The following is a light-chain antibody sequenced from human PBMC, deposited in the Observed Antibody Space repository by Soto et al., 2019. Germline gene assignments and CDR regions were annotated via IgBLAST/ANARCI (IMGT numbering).Light chain of an antibody. CDR1: SSNIRSNY. CDR3: AAWDDSLSGFYV. V-gene: IGLV1-47*01. Sequence: QSLLPQPPSTSETPGQRGTISCSESSSNIRSNYVYWYQKLPGTAPKLINYRNNQRPSGVPDRFSGSKSGTSASLAISGLRSEDEADYYCAAWDDSLSGFYVFGTGTKVTVL. CDR2: RNN. J-gene: IGLJ1*01.